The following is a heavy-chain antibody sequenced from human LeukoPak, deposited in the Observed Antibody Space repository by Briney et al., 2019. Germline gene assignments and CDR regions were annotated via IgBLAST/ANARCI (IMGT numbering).Heavy chain of an antibody. D-gene: IGHD2-2*01. J-gene: IGHJ4*02. CDR1: GGSFSGYY. Sequence: SETLSLTCAVYGGSFSGYYWSWIRQPPGKGLEWIGEINHSGSTNYNPSLKSRVTISVDTSKNQFSLKLSSVTAADTAVYYCARAPPVVPAASFDYWGQGTLVTVSS. CDR2: INHSGST. V-gene: IGHV4-34*01. CDR3: ARAPPVVPAASFDY.